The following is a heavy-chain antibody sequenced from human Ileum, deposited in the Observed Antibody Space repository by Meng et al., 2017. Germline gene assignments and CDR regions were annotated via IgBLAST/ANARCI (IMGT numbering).Heavy chain of an antibody. D-gene: IGHD3-16*01. J-gene: IGHJ4*02. CDR3: ARGGGRYGPDFDY. CDR1: GGSFSGSY. V-gene: IGHV4-34*01. Sequence: QGLLQQWGAGLLKPSEPLSLPCAVYGGSFSGSYWSWIRHPPEKGLEWFGEINHSGSTNYNPSLKSRVTISVDTSKNQFSLKLSSVTAADTAVYYCARGGGRYGPDFDYWGQGTLVTVSS. CDR2: INHSGST.